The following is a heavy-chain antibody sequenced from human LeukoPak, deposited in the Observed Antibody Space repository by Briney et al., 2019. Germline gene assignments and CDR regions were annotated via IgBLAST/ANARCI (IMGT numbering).Heavy chain of an antibody. CDR1: GGSINSGSYY. CDR3: ARDSLTGYYALDY. D-gene: IGHD3-9*01. CDR2: IYYSGST. J-gene: IGHJ4*02. Sequence: PSETLSLTCTVSGGSINSGSYYWSWIRQHPGKGLEWIGYIYYSGSTNYNPSLKSRVTISVDTSKNQFSLKLSSVTAADTAVYYCARDSLTGYYALDYWGQGTLVTASS. V-gene: IGHV4-61*01.